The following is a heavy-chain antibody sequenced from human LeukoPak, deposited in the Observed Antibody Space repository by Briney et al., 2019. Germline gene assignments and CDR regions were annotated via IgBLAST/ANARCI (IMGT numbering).Heavy chain of an antibody. CDR1: GGSLSSYY. Sequence: SETMSLTCTVSGGSLSSYYWSWVRQPPGKGGEWIGYIYYSASTNYNPSLQSRVTISVDTSKNQFSLKLSSVTAADTAVYYCAQFGSDIWGQGTMVTVSS. CDR2: IYYSAST. J-gene: IGHJ3*02. CDR3: AQFGSDI. V-gene: IGHV4-59*01. D-gene: IGHD3-3*01.